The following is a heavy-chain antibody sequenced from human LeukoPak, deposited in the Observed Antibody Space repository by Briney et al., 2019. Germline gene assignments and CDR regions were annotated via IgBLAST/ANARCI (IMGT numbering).Heavy chain of an antibody. CDR2: IKQDGSDK. CDR1: GFSFSSYW. J-gene: IGHJ3*02. CDR3: ARDYCSSSSCHDVFDI. V-gene: IGHV3-7*01. Sequence: AGGSLRLSCAASGFSFSSYWVSWVRQTPGKGLEWVANIKQDGSDKYYVDSVKGRFTISRDNAKNSLYLQMNSLRAEDTAVYYCARDYCSSSSCHDVFDIWGQGTMVTVSS. D-gene: IGHD2-2*01.